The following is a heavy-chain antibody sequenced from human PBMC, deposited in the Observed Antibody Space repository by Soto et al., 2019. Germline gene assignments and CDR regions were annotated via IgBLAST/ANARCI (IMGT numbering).Heavy chain of an antibody. CDR3: ACAGAVYCTNGVCYGHYFDY. CDR1: GFTFSSYA. D-gene: IGHD2-8*01. J-gene: IGHJ4*02. CDR2: ISGSGGST. Sequence: PGGSLRLSCAASGFTFSSYAMSWVRQAPGKGLEWVSAISGSGGSTYYADSVKGRFTISRDNSKNTLYLQMNSLRAEDTAVYYCACAGAVYCTNGVCYGHYFDYWGQGTLVTVSS. V-gene: IGHV3-23*01.